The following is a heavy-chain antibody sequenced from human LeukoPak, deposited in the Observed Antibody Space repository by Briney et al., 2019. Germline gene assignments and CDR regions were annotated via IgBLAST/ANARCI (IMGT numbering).Heavy chain of an antibody. CDR2: ISGSGGST. CDR3: AKDRGRFRGDFDY. V-gene: IGHV3-23*01. Sequence: GGSLRLSCAASGFTFSSYAMCCGRQAPGKGLEWVSAISGSGGSTYYADSVKGRFTISRDNSKNTLYLQMNSLRAEGTAVYYWAKDRGRFRGDFDYWGQGTLVTVSS. J-gene: IGHJ4*02. CDR1: GFTFSSYA. D-gene: IGHD3-10*01.